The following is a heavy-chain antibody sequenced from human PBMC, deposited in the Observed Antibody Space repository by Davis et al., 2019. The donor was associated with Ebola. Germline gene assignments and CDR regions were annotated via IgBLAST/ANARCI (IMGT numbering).Heavy chain of an antibody. CDR1: GFTFSNAW. Sequence: AGSLTLSCAASGFTFSNAWMNWVRQAPGKGLEWVSSISSSSSYIYYANSVKGRFTISRDNAKNSLYLQMNSLRAEDTAVYYCARDTSGFWNQAFDTWGQGTMVTVSS. V-gene: IGHV3-21*01. CDR3: ARDTSGFWNQAFDT. D-gene: IGHD3-3*01. J-gene: IGHJ3*02. CDR2: ISSSSSYI.